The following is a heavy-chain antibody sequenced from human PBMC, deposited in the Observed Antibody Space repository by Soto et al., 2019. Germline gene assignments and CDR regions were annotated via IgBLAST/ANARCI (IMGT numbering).Heavy chain of an antibody. J-gene: IGHJ4*02. D-gene: IGHD3-22*01. Sequence: PSETLPLTCSVYGGSLSGLYYCTWIRQSPGKGLEWIGEINHIGRTNYNPSLESRVTISVDKSKSQLFLKLSSVTAPDTAVYYCARQIYDSSGYYYAYWGQGTLVTVSS. CDR1: GGSLSGLYY. CDR3: ARQIYDSSGYYYAY. V-gene: IGHV4-34*01. CDR2: INHIGRT.